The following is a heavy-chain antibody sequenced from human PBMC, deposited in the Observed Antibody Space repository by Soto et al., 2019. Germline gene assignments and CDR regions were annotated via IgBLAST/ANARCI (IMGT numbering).Heavy chain of an antibody. Sequence: QVQLVQSGAEVKKPGSSVKVSCKASGGTFSSYAISWVRQAPGQGLEWMGGIIPIFGTANYAQKFQGRVTITADESTSTAYMELSSLRSEDTAVYYCARGSKYYYDSSGYSSAFDIWGQGTMVTVSS. V-gene: IGHV1-69*01. CDR1: GGTFSSYA. D-gene: IGHD3-22*01. J-gene: IGHJ3*02. CDR2: IIPIFGTA. CDR3: ARGSKYYYDSSGYSSAFDI.